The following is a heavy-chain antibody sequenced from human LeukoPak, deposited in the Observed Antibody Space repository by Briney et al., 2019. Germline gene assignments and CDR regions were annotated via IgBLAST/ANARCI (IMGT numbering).Heavy chain of an antibody. CDR2: ISHDGNTK. Sequence: PGGSLRLSCAASGFTFSSYGMHWVRQVPGKGLEWVARISHDGNTKFYADSVKGRFTISRDNSKNTLSLEMYSLRAEDTAMYYCARDRDWMLYDYWGQGTLVTVSS. J-gene: IGHJ4*02. D-gene: IGHD3-9*01. CDR1: GFTFSSYG. CDR3: ARDRDWMLYDY. V-gene: IGHV3-33*08.